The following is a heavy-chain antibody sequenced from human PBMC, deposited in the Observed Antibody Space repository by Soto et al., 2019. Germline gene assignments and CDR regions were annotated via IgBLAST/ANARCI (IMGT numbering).Heavy chain of an antibody. CDR2: IHPSGST. Sequence: QVQLQESGPGLVKPSGTLSLTGAVSGDSITIDKWWSWVRQSPGKGLEWIGEIHPSGSTNCKPYVKSRITMSVDKSKNQLSLQLRSTTAADTAVPYCVRGGASKFDFRGQGRLVTVSS. V-gene: IGHV4-4*02. J-gene: IGHJ4*02. CDR1: GDSITIDKW. CDR3: VRGGASKFDF.